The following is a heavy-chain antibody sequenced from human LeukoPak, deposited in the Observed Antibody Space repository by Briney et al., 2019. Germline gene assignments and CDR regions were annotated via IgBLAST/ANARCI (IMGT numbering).Heavy chain of an antibody. CDR1: GFTFSGYW. Sequence: GGSLRLSCAASGFTFSGYWMHWVRQAPGKGLVWVSRINSDGSYISYADSVKGRFTISRDNAKNTLYLQMNSLRAEDTAVYYCAREAATARVFFDYWGQGTLVTVSS. CDR3: AREAATARVFFDY. V-gene: IGHV3-74*01. D-gene: IGHD6-25*01. CDR2: INSDGSYI. J-gene: IGHJ4*02.